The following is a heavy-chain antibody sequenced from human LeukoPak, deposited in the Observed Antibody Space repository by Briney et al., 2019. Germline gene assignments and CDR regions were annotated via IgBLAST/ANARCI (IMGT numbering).Heavy chain of an antibody. D-gene: IGHD3-22*01. Sequence: GASVTVSFKASGYTFTGYYMHWVRQAPGQGLEWMGWINPNSGGTNYAQKFQGRVTMTRDTSISTAYMELSRLRSDDTAVYYCARADLWYYYDSSGYYYFDYWGQGTLVTVSS. V-gene: IGHV1-2*02. CDR1: GYTFTGYY. CDR3: ARADLWYYYDSSGYYYFDY. CDR2: INPNSGGT. J-gene: IGHJ4*02.